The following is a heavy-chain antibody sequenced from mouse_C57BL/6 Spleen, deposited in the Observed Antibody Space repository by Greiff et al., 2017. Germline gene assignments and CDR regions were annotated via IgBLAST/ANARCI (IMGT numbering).Heavy chain of an antibody. D-gene: IGHD1-1*01. Sequence: VKLMESGPGLVAPSQSLSITCTVSGFSLTSYAISWVRQPPGKGLEWLGVIWTGGGTNYNSALKSRLSISKDNSKSQVFLKMNRLQTDDTARYYCSRNGLFITTGPFAYWGQGTLVTVSA. J-gene: IGHJ3*01. CDR1: GFSLTSYA. V-gene: IGHV2-9-1*01. CDR2: IWTGGGT. CDR3: SRNGLFITTGPFAY.